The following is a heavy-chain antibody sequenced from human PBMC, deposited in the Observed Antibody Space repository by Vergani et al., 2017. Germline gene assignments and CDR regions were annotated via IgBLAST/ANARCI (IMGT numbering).Heavy chain of an antibody. CDR3: ASYPRTQYSSSSSFDY. J-gene: IGHJ4*02. Sequence: QVQLVQSGAEVKKPGASVKVSCKASGGTFSSYAISWVRQAPGQGLEWMGRIIPILGIANDAQKFQGRVTITADKSTSTAYMELSSLRSEDTAVYYCASYPRTQYSSSSSFDYWGQGTLVTVSS. CDR2: IIPILGIA. V-gene: IGHV1-69*04. D-gene: IGHD6-6*01. CDR1: GGTFSSYA.